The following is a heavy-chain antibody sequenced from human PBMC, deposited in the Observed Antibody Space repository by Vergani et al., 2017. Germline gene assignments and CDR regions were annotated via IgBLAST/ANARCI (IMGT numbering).Heavy chain of an antibody. J-gene: IGHJ2*01. CDR1: GGSFSGYY. V-gene: IGHV4-34*01. Sequence: QVQLQQWGAGLLKPSETLSLTCAVYGGSFSGYYWSWIRQPPGKGLEWIGEINHSGSTNYNPSLKSRVTISVDTSKNQFSLKLSSVTAADTAVYYCARREDWGGYFDLWGRGTLVTVPS. D-gene: IGHD7-27*01. CDR2: INHSGST. CDR3: ARREDWGGYFDL.